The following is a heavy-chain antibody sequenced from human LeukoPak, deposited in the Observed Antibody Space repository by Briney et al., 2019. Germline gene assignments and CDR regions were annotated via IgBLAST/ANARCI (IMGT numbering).Heavy chain of an antibody. CDR1: GYTFTDYY. Sequence: GASVKVSCKASGYTFTDYYIHWVRQAPGQGLEWMGRISPNSGGTNYAQKFQGRVTMTRDTSISTAYMELSRLRSDDTAVFYCARDPWGGDIVVVPAAIHDPWGQGTLVTVSS. CDR2: ISPNSGGT. V-gene: IGHV1-2*06. J-gene: IGHJ5*02. CDR3: ARDPWGGDIVVVPAAIHDP. D-gene: IGHD2-2*01.